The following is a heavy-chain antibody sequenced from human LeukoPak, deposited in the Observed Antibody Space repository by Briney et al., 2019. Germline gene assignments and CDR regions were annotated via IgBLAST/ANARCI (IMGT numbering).Heavy chain of an antibody. D-gene: IGHD4-17*01. J-gene: IGHJ6*03. CDR1: GYTFTSYY. CDR2: INPSGGST. Sequence: GASVKVSCKASGYTFTSYYMHWVRQAPGQGLEWMGIINPSGGSTSYAQKFQGRVTMTRDMSTSTVYMELSSLRAEDTAVYYCAREKGYGDYPDYYYYMDVWGKGTTVTISS. V-gene: IGHV1-46*01. CDR3: AREKGYGDYPDYYYYMDV.